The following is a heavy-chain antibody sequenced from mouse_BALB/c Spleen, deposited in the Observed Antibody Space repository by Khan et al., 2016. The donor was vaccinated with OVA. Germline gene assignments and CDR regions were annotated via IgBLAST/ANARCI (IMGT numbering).Heavy chain of an antibody. J-gene: IGHJ2*01. D-gene: IGHD1-1*02. CDR2: ISYSGNT. CDR1: GYSITSDYA. CDR3: ARIQGVDFDY. V-gene: IGHV3-2*02. Sequence: QLQESGPGLVKPSQSLSLTCTVTGYSITSDYAWNWIRQFPGNKLEWMGYISYSGNTKYNPTLKSRISITRDTSKNQFFLQLNFVTIEDTATYYCARIQGVDFDYWGQGTTLTVSS.